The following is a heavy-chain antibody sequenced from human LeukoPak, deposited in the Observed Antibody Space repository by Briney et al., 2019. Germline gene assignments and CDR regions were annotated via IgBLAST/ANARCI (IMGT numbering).Heavy chain of an antibody. Sequence: GGSLRLFCAASGFTVSSNYMSWVRQAPGKGLEWVSVIYSGGSTYYADSVKGRFTISRDNSKNTLYLQMNSLRAEDTAVYYCARDGYYGSGSLDYWGQGTLVTVSS. CDR3: ARDGYYGSGSLDY. J-gene: IGHJ4*02. CDR2: IYSGGST. D-gene: IGHD3-10*01. V-gene: IGHV3-66*01. CDR1: GFTVSSNY.